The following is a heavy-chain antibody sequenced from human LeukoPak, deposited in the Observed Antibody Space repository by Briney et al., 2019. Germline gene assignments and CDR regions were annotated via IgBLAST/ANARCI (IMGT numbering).Heavy chain of an antibody. V-gene: IGHV4-34*01. CDR1: GGSFSGYY. CDR3: AREGYQRRFDP. CDR2: INHSGST. J-gene: IGHJ5*02. Sequence: SETLSLTCAVYGGSFSGYYWSWIRQPPGKGLEWIGEINHSGSTNYNPSLKSRVTISVDTSKNQFSLKLSSVTAADTAVYYCAREGYQRRFDPWGQGTLVTVSS. D-gene: IGHD5-18*01.